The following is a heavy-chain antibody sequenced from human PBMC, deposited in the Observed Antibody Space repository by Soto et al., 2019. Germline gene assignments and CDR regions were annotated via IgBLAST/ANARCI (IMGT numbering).Heavy chain of an antibody. V-gene: IGHV5-51*01. CDR1: GYSFTSYW. CDR2: IYPGDSDT. D-gene: IGHD6-19*01. J-gene: IGHJ4*02. Sequence: PGESLKISFKGSGYSFTSYWIGWVPRMPGKGLEWMGIIYPGDSDTRYSPSFQGQVTISADKSISTAYLQWSSLKASDTAMYYCVSRAVAGTNPAYYFDYWGQGTLVTVSS. CDR3: VSRAVAGTNPAYYFDY.